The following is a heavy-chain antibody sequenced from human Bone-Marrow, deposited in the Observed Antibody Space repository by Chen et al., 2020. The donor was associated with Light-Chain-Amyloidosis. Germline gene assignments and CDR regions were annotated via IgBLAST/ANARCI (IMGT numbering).Heavy chain of an antibody. Sequence: EVQLVESGGGLVQPGGSLRLSCAASGFTFSYYWMSWVRQAPGKGLEWGANIKQDTSEKYYVDSVKGRFTISRDNAKDSLYLQMSSLRAEDTAMYYCARHIVWGAPDYWGQGTLVTVSS. CDR1: GFTFSYYW. V-gene: IGHV3-7*03. CDR2: IKQDTSEK. D-gene: IGHD3-16*01. J-gene: IGHJ4*02. CDR3: ARHIVWGAPDY.